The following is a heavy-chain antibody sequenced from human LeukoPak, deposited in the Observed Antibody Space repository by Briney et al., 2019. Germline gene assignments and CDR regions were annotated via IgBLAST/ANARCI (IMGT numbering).Heavy chain of an antibody. CDR2: ISYDGSNK. Sequence: GGSLRLSCAASGFTFSSYGMHWVRQAPGKGLEWVAVISYDGSNKYYADSVKGRFTISRDNSKNTLYLQMNSLRAEDTAVYYCAKDLAVAYFDYWGQGTLATVSS. CDR1: GFTFSSYG. CDR3: AKDLAVAYFDY. J-gene: IGHJ4*02. D-gene: IGHD6-19*01. V-gene: IGHV3-30*18.